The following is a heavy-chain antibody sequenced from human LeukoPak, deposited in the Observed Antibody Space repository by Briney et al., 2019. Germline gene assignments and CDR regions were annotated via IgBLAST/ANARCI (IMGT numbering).Heavy chain of an antibody. Sequence: ASVKVSCKASGYTFTNNYLHWVRQAPGQGLEWMGMIYSRDGSTSYAQNFQGRVTVTRDTSMTTVHMELRGLRSEDTAVYYCARDQEGFDYWGQGTVVTVSS. CDR2: IYSRDGST. V-gene: IGHV1-46*01. CDR1: GYTFTNNY. CDR3: ARDQEGFDY. J-gene: IGHJ4*02.